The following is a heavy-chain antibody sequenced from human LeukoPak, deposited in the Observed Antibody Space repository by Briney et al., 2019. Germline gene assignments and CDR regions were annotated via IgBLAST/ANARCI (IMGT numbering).Heavy chain of an antibody. CDR2: INPSGGST. CDR3: ARDIDPVMGYYGMDV. D-gene: IGHD1-26*01. J-gene: IGHJ6*02. Sequence: ASVKVSCKASGYTFTSYYMHWVRQAPGQGLEWMGIINPSGGSTSYAQKFQGRVTMTRDTSTGTVYMELSSLRSEDTAVYYCARDIDPVMGYYGMDVWGQGTTATVSS. CDR1: GYTFTSYY. V-gene: IGHV1-46*01.